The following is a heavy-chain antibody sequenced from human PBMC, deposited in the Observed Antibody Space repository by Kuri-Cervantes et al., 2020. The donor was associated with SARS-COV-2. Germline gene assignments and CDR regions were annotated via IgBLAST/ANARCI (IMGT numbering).Heavy chain of an antibody. CDR1: GGSISSYY. D-gene: IGHD6-19*01. CDR2: IYTSGST. V-gene: IGHV4-4*07. J-gene: IGHJ4*02. CDR3: ARDPGIAVAGGFDY. Sequence: SETLSLTCTVSGGSISSYYWSWIRQPAGKGLEWIGRIYTSGSTNYNPSLKSRVTMSVDTSKSQFSLKLSSVTAADTAVYYCARDPGIAVAGGFDYWGQGTLVTVSS.